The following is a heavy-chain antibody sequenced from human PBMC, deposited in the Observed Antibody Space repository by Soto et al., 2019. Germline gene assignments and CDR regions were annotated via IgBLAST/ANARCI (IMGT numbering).Heavy chain of an antibody. D-gene: IGHD3-22*01. CDR2: ISGGGGTT. V-gene: IGHV3-23*01. J-gene: IGHJ6*02. CDR1: EFTFSSYA. CDR3: AKGKVAYDNSGLQYFYYFPLNV. Sequence: SLRLSCAAPEFTFSSYAMNWVRQAPGKGLEWVSVISGGGGTTYYADSVKGRFRISRDNSKNTLYLQMNSLRVEDTAVYYCAKGKVAYDNSGLQYFYYFPLNVWGQGTTVTVAS.